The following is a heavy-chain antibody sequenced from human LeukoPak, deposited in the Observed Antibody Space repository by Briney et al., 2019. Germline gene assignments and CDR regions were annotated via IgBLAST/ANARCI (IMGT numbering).Heavy chain of an antibody. CDR2: ISRGVGST. Sequence: GGLRLSCAASGFTFGSYDLSWVRQAPGKGLECVAAISRGVGSTYYADSVKGRFTISRDNSRNTVYLQMSSLRSDDTAIYYCAKTLDGFWPQFDFWGQGTLLTVSS. J-gene: IGHJ4*02. D-gene: IGHD5-24*01. V-gene: IGHV3-23*01. CDR1: GFTFGSYD. CDR3: AKTLDGFWPQFDF.